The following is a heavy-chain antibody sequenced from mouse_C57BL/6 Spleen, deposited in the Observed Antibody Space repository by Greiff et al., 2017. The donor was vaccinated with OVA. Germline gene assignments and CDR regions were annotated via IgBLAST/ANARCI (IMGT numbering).Heavy chain of an antibody. CDR2: IYPGSGNT. Sequence: QVQLQQSGPGLVKPGASVKISCKASGYSFTSYYIHWVKQRPGQGLEWIGWIYPGSGNTKYNEKFKGKATLTADTSSSTAYMQLSSLTSEDSAVYYCAREDEAMDYWGQGTSVTVSS. CDR3: AREDEAMDY. V-gene: IGHV1-66*01. CDR1: GYSFTSYY. J-gene: IGHJ4*01.